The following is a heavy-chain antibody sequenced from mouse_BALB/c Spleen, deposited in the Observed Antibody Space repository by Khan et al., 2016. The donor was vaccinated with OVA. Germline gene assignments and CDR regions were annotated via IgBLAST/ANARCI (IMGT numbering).Heavy chain of an antibody. J-gene: IGHJ1*01. Sequence: QVQLMESGPGPVAPSQSLSITRTISEFSLTSYGVHWVRQPAGKGLEWLVVIWSDGRTTYNSAPKSRLSISKDNSKSQVFLKVNSLQPDDTAIYYGARQVYPGYFDVWGAGTTVTVSS. CDR2: IWSDGRT. CDR1: EFSLTSYG. D-gene: IGHD2-1*01. CDR3: ARQVYPGYFDV. V-gene: IGHV2-6-1*01.